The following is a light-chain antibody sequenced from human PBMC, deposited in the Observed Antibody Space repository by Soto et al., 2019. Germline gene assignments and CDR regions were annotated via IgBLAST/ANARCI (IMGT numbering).Light chain of an antibody. J-gene: IGKJ1*01. CDR3: QQSYSTPRT. CDR2: AAS. V-gene: IGKV1-39*01. CDR1: QSISIY. Sequence: DIQITQSPSSLSASLGDRDTLTCRASQSISIYLNWYQQKPGKAPNPLIYAASSLQSGVPSRFSGSGSGTDFTLTISSLQPEDFATYYCQQSYSTPRTFGQGTKVDI.